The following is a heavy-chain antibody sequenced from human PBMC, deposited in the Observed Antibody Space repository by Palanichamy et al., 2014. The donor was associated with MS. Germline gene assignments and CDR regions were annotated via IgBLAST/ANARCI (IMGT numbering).Heavy chain of an antibody. CDR2: IHHSGTT. Sequence: QVLLQESGPRLVKPSQTLSLTCSVSGGSITSGGYYWSWIRQFPGKGLEWIGYIHHSGTTFYNPSLKSRIAISVDTSKNQYSLKLTSVTAADTAVCYCAREFAGNSGCDHWGQGTLVTASS. D-gene: IGHD4-23*01. V-gene: IGHV4-31*03. J-gene: IGHJ4*02. CDR1: GGSITSGGYY. CDR3: AREFAGNSGCDH.